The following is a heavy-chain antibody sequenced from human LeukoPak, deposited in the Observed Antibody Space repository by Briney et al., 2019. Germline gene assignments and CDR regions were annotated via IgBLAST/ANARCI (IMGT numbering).Heavy chain of an antibody. CDR3: ARAQGHGDYTFDY. J-gene: IGHJ4*02. V-gene: IGHV1-18*04. D-gene: IGHD4-17*01. CDR2: ISAYNGNT. CDR1: GYTFTGYY. Sequence: GASVKVSCKASGYTFTGYYMHWVRQAPGQGLEWMGWISAYNGNTNYAQKLQGRVTMTTDTSTSTAYMELRSLRSDDTAVYYCARAQGHGDYTFDYWGQGTLVTVSS.